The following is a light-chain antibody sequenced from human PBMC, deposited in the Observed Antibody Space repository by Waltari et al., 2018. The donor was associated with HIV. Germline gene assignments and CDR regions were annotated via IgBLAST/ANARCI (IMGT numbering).Light chain of an antibody. CDR3: SSYTTGSKLI. Sequence: QSALTQPASVSGSPGPSITISCTGTSSDIGGYNSASRYQHPPGQAPKLMIYDVSNRPSVVSNRFSGSKSGNTASLTISGLQAGDVADYYCSSYTTGSKLIFGGGTKLTVL. J-gene: IGLJ2*01. CDR2: DVS. CDR1: SSDIGGYNS. V-gene: IGLV2-14*03.